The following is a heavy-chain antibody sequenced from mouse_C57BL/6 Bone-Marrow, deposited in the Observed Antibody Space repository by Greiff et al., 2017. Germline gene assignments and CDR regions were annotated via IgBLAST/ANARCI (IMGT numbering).Heavy chain of an antibody. V-gene: IGHV1-64*01. J-gene: IGHJ2*01. Sequence: QVQLQQPGAELVKPGASVKLSCKASGYTFTSYWMHWVKQRPGQGLEWIGMIHPNSGSINYNEKFKSKATLTVDKSSSTAYMQLSSLTSEDSAVYYCARRWHYGYDGGNFDYWGQGTTLTVSS. CDR2: IHPNSGSI. D-gene: IGHD2-2*01. CDR3: ARRWHYGYDGGNFDY. CDR1: GYTFTSYW.